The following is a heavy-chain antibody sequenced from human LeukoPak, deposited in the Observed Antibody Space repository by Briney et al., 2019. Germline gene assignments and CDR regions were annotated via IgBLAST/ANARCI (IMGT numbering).Heavy chain of an antibody. CDR1: GYSISSGYY. D-gene: IGHD4-17*01. J-gene: IGHJ4*02. V-gene: IGHV4-38-2*01. CDR3: ARRPHTVTTHYFDY. CDR2: IYHSGST. Sequence: SETLSLTCAVSGYSISSGYYWGWIRQPPGKGVEWIGSIYHSGSTYYNPSLKSRVTISVDTSKNQFSLKLSSVTAADTAVYYCARRPHTVTTHYFDYWGQGTLVTVSS.